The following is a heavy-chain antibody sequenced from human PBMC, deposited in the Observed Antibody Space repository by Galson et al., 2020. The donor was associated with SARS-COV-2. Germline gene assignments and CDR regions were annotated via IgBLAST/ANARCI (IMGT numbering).Heavy chain of an antibody. CDR2: ISSSSSTI. Sequence: GSLRLSCAASGFTFSDYSMNWVRQAPGKGLEWVSYISSSSSTIYYADSLKGRFTSSRDNAKNSLYLQMNSLRVDDTAVYYCARGTAKIGVAGTGDYWGQGTLVTVSS. J-gene: IGHJ4*02. D-gene: IGHD6-19*01. CDR3: ARGTAKIGVAGTGDY. V-gene: IGHV3-48*04. CDR1: GFTFSDYS.